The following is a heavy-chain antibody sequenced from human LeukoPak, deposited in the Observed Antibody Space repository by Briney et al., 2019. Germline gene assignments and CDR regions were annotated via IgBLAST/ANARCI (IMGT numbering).Heavy chain of an antibody. Sequence: GASVTVSCKASGYTFTDYYMHWVRQAPGQGLEWMGWINPNSGGTNYAQKFQGRVTMTRATSISTAYMELSRLRSDDTAVYYCARGSPDYSSGWFYDYWGQGTLVTVSS. J-gene: IGHJ4*02. V-gene: IGHV1-2*02. D-gene: IGHD6-19*01. CDR1: GYTFTDYY. CDR3: ARGSPDYSSGWFYDY. CDR2: INPNSGGT.